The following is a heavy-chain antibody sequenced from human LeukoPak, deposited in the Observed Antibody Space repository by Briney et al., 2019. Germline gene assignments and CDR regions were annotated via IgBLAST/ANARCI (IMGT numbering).Heavy chain of an antibody. CDR3: AKGVGYCTNGVCPSDY. J-gene: IGHJ4*02. Sequence: GGSLRLSCAASGFTFSSYAMHWVRQAPGKGLEWVAVISYDGSNKYYADSVKGRFTISRDNSKNTLYLQMNSLRAEDTAVYYCAKGVGYCTNGVCPSDYWGQGTLVTVSS. V-gene: IGHV3-30*04. D-gene: IGHD2-8*01. CDR2: ISYDGSNK. CDR1: GFTFSSYA.